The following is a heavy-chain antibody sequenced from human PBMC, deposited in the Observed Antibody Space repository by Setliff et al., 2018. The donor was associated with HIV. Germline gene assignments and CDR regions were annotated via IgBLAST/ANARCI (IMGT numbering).Heavy chain of an antibody. CDR1: GFTFSSYE. CDR2: ISSSGSTV. Sequence: PGESLKISCAASGFTFSSYEMNWVRQAPGKGLEWVSYISSSGSTVYYADSAKGRFTISRDNAKNSLYLQMNSLRAEDTAVYYCAILDVDTTMVIYYGMDVWGQGTTVTVSS. V-gene: IGHV3-48*03. CDR3: AILDVDTTMVIYYGMDV. D-gene: IGHD5-18*01. J-gene: IGHJ6*02.